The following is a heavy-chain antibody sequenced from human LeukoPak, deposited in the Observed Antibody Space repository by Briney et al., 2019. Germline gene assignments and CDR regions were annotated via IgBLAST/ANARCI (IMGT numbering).Heavy chain of an antibody. CDR3: ARSRDELQAIDYFDY. D-gene: IGHD1-26*01. Sequence: SVKVSCKASGGTFSSYAISWVRQAPGQGLEWMGGIIPILGTANYAQKFQGRVTITTDESTGTAYMELSSLRSEDTAVYYCARSRDELQAIDYFDYWGQGTLVTVSS. CDR1: GGTFSSYA. J-gene: IGHJ4*02. V-gene: IGHV1-69*05. CDR2: IIPILGTA.